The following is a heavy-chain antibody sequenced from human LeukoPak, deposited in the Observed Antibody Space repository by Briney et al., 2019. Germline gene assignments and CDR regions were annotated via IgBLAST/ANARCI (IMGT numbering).Heavy chain of an antibody. J-gene: IGHJ4*02. CDR1: GFTFSSYE. Sequence: GGSLRLSCAASGFTFSSYEMSWVRQAPGKGLEWVSAISGSGGSTYYADSVKGRFTISRDNSKNTLYLQMNSLRAEDTAVYYCAKDLYGGYYSLLVDYWGQGTLVTVSS. D-gene: IGHD3-22*01. V-gene: IGHV3-23*01. CDR3: AKDLYGGYYSLLVDY. CDR2: ISGSGGST.